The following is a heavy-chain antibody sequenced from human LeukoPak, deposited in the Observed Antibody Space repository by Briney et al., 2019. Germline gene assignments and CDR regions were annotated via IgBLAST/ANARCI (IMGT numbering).Heavy chain of an antibody. CDR2: ISYDGSNK. CDR1: GFTFSSYA. D-gene: IGHD6-13*01. J-gene: IGHJ4*02. CDR3: ARDPPYSSSWYHFDY. V-gene: IGHV3-30-3*01. Sequence: GGSLRLSCAASGFTFSSYAMHWVRQAPGKGLEWVALISYDGSNKYYADSVKGRFTIPRDNSKNTLYLQMNSLRAEDTAVYYCARDPPYSSSWYHFDYWGQGTLVTVSS.